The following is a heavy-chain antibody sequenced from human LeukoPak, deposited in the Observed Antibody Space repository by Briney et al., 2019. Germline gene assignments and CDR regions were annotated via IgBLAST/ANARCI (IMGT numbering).Heavy chain of an antibody. CDR1: GFTFTTYW. V-gene: IGHV3-74*01. J-gene: IGHJ6*02. D-gene: IGHD5-18*01. CDR2: INSDGSIT. CDR3: ARDAVDTANAV. Sequence: GGSLRLSCAASGFTFTTYWMHWVRQAPGKGLVWVSHINSDGSITSYADSVKGRFTISRDNAKNTLYLQMNSLRAEDTAVCYCARDAVDTANAVWGQGTTVTVSS.